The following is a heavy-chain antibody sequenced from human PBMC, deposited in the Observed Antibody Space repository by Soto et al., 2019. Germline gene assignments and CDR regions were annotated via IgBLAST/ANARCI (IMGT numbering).Heavy chain of an antibody. D-gene: IGHD3-10*01. Sequence: GGSLSLSCAVSGFIFSDHDMDWVRQGPGRGLERVGRSRNKGNSYTTHYAAPVKGRFTMLRDDSRNSLKLQMSSLKNEDTAVYYYASAGSASGLDYWGQGTLVTVSS. CDR3: ASAGSASGLDY. CDR2: SRNKGNSYTT. J-gene: IGHJ4*02. V-gene: IGHV3-72*01. CDR1: GFIFSDHD.